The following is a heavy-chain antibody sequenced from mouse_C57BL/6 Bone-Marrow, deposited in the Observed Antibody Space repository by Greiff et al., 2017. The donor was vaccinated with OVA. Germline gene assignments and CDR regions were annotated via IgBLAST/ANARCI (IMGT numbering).Heavy chain of an antibody. Sequence: VQLQQSGAELVRPGASVKLSCTASGFNIKDDYMHWVKQRPEQGLEWIGWIDPENGDTEYASKFQGKATITADTSSNTAYLQLSSLTSEDTAVYYCTPSRPVFPYWGQGTLVTVSA. J-gene: IGHJ3*01. CDR1: GFNIKDDY. V-gene: IGHV14-4*01. CDR3: TPSRPVFPY. CDR2: IDPENGDT.